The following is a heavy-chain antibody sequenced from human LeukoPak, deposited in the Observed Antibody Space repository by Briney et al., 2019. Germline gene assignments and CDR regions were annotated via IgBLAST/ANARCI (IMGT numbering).Heavy chain of an antibody. V-gene: IGHV1-18*01. D-gene: IGHD2-2*01. CDR3: ARGGKGYCSSTSCYAPYYFDY. Sequence: ASVKVSCKASGYTFTSYGISWVRQAPGQGLEWMGWISAYNGNTNYAQKLQGRVTMTTDTSTSTAYMELRSLRSDDTAVYYCARGGKGYCSSTSCYAPYYFDYWGQGTLVTVSS. J-gene: IGHJ4*02. CDR2: ISAYNGNT. CDR1: GYTFTSYG.